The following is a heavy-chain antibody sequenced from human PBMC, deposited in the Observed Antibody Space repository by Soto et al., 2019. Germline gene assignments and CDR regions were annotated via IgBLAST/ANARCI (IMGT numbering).Heavy chain of an antibody. V-gene: IGHV1-69*06. D-gene: IGHD2-15*01. Sequence: QVQLVQSGAEVKKPGSSVKVSCKASGGTFSSYAISWVRQAPGQGLEWMGGIIPIFGTANYAQKFQGRVTITADKSTSTAYMELSSLRSEDTAVYYCAREHCSGGSCYPGGCYYYGMDVWGQGTTVTVSS. CDR1: GGTFSSYA. CDR2: IIPIFGTA. CDR3: AREHCSGGSCYPGGCYYYGMDV. J-gene: IGHJ6*02.